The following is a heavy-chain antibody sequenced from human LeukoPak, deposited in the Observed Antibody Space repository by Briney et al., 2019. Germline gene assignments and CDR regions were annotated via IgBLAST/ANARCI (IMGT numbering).Heavy chain of an antibody. CDR3: ARDSTYYYDSGSSGPHYFDN. J-gene: IGHJ4*02. CDR2: ISSGGTYE. Sequence: GGSLRLSCAASGFTFSSYWMTWVRQAPGKGLEWVSLISSGGTYEYYADSVKGRFTISRDNSKNTLYLQLNSLRAEDTAVYYCARDSTYYYDSGSSGPHYFDNWGQGTLVTVSS. CDR1: GFTFSSYW. V-gene: IGHV3-30*01. D-gene: IGHD3-10*01.